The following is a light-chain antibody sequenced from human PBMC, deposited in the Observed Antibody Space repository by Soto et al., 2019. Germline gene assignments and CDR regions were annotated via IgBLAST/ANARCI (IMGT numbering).Light chain of an antibody. J-gene: IGKJ3*01. CDR2: AAS. CDR3: QQYYSYSRT. Sequence: DIQMTQSPASLSASVGERVTITCRASQSISSYLNWYQQKPGKAPKLLIYAASSLQSGVPSRFSGSGSGTDFTLTISSLQPEDFATYYCQQYYSYSRTCGPGTKVDI. V-gene: IGKV1-39*01. CDR1: QSISSY.